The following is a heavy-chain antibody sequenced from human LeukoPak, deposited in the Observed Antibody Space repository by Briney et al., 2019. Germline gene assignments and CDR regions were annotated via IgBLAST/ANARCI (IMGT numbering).Heavy chain of an antibody. Sequence: GGSLRLSCAASGFTFSTYALNWVRQAPGKGLEWVSAISDSGGAIYYADSVKGRFTMSRDNSKNSLFLQMNSLRAEDTAVYYCARIGSAAFTDSWGQGTPVTVSS. CDR1: GFTFSTYA. D-gene: IGHD3-3*02. CDR2: ISDSGGAI. CDR3: ARIGSAAFTDS. V-gene: IGHV3-23*01. J-gene: IGHJ4*02.